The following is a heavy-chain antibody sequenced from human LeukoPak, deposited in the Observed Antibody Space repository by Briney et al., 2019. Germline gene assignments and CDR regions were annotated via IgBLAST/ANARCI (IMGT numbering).Heavy chain of an antibody. Sequence: ASVKVSCKASGGTFSSYAISWVRQAPGQGLEWMGRIIPILGIANYAQKFQGRVTITADKSTSTAYMELSSLRSEDTAVYYCATQGGIVGAIEGWFDPWGQGTLVTVSS. CDR2: IIPILGIA. D-gene: IGHD1-26*01. V-gene: IGHV1-69*04. CDR3: ATQGGIVGAIEGWFDP. J-gene: IGHJ5*02. CDR1: GGTFSSYA.